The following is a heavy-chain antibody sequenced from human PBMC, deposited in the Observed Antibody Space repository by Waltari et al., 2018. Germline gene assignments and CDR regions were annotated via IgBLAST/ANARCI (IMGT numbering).Heavy chain of an antibody. D-gene: IGHD1-26*01. V-gene: IGHV3-72*01. CDR2: SRNKANSYTT. CDR1: GFTFSDYY. Sequence: EVQLAESGGGLVQPGGSLRLSCAVSGFTFSDYYMDWVRQAPGKGLEWVARSRNKANSYTTEYAASVKGRFTIARDDSKNSLNLQMNSLETDDTAVYFCASAFQYGGTPHFDDWGQGTLVTVSS. CDR3: ASAFQYGGTPHFDD. J-gene: IGHJ4*02.